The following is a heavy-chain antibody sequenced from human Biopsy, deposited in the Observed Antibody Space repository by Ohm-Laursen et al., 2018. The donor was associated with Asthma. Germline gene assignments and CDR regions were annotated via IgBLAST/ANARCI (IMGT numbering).Heavy chain of an antibody. V-gene: IGHV4-39*01. CDR1: GGSITSSSYY. CDR2: MYHSGSP. Sequence: GTLSLTYPVSGGSITSSSYYWGWIRQPPGKGMEWIGSMYHSGSPYYHPSLKSRATISIDTSKNQLSLKMSSVTAADTAVYFCVRHQYSSSWSTFDYWGQGALVTVSS. CDR3: VRHQYSSSWSTFDY. J-gene: IGHJ4*02. D-gene: IGHD3-22*01.